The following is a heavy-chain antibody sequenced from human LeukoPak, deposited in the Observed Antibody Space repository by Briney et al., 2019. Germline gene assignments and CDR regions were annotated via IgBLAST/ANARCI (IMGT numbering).Heavy chain of an antibody. D-gene: IGHD6-19*01. CDR2: IYPGDSGT. Sequence: GESLQISWKGSGYRFTSYWIGWVRQMPGKGLEWMGIIYPGDSGTRYSPSFEGQVTISADKSISTAYLQWSSLKASDTAMYYCARLVAVAGAGAFDIWGQGTMVTVSS. J-gene: IGHJ3*02. CDR1: GYRFTSYW. V-gene: IGHV5-51*01. CDR3: ARLVAVAGAGAFDI.